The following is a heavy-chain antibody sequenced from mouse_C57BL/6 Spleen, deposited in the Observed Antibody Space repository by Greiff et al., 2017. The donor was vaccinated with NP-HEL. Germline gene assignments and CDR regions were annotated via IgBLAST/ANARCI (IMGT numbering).Heavy chain of an antibody. V-gene: IGHV5-12*01. CDR1: GFTFSDYY. Sequence: EVKLVESGGGLVQPGGSLKLSCAASGFTFSDYYMYWVRQTPEKRLEWVAYISNGGGSTYYPDTVKGRFTISRDNAKNTLYLQMSRLKSEDTAMYYCARDGSSWDWYFDVWGTGTTVTVSS. CDR3: ARDGSSWDWYFDV. D-gene: IGHD1-1*01. J-gene: IGHJ1*03. CDR2: ISNGGGST.